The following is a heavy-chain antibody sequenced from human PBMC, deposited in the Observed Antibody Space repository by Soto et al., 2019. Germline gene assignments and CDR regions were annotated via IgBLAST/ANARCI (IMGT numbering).Heavy chain of an antibody. J-gene: IGHJ6*02. CDR1: GGTFSSYA. CDR3: ARSPPPDCSGGSCYSFYYGMDV. CDR2: IIPIFGTA. D-gene: IGHD2-15*01. Sequence: QVQLVQSGAEVKKPGSSVKVSCKASGGTFSSYAISWVRQAPGQGLEWMGGIIPIFGTANYAQKFQGRVTITGDESTSTAYTELSSLRSEEASVYYCARSPPPDCSGGSCYSFYYGMDVWGQGTTVTVSS. V-gene: IGHV1-69*01.